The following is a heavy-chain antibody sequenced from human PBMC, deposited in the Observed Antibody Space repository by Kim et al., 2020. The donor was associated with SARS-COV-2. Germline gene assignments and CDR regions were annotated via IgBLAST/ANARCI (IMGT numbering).Heavy chain of an antibody. D-gene: IGHD2-2*01. CDR3: ARDDCSSTSCWAYYFDY. CDR2: ISYDGSNK. V-gene: IGHV3-33*05. J-gene: IGHJ4*02. Sequence: GALRLSCAASGFTFSSYGMHWVRQAPGKGLEWVAVISYDGSNKYYADSVKGRFTISRDNSKNTLYLQMNSLRAEDTAVYYCARDDCSSTSCWAYYFDYWGQGTLVTVSS. CDR1: GFTFSSYG.